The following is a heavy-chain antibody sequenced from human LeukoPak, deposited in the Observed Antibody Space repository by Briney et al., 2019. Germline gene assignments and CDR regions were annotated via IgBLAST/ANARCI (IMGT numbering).Heavy chain of an antibody. Sequence: GGSLRLSCAASGFAVSSNYMSWVRQAPGKGLEWVSAISGSGGSTYYADSVKGRFTISRDNSKNTLYLQMNSLRAEDTAVYYCAKAGYSSGWCLDYWGQGTLVTVSS. CDR2: ISGSGGST. CDR1: GFAVSSNY. CDR3: AKAGYSSGWCLDY. D-gene: IGHD6-19*01. J-gene: IGHJ4*02. V-gene: IGHV3-23*01.